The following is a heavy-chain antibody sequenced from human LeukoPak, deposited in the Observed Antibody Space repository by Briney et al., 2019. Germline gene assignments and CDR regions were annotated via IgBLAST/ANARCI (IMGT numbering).Heavy chain of an antibody. CDR2: IYHSGST. D-gene: IGHD6-6*01. V-gene: IGHV4-30-2*01. CDR1: GGSISSGGYY. J-gene: IGHJ3*02. Sequence: SETLSLTCTVSGGSISSGGYYWSWIRQPPGKGLEWIGYIYHSGSTYYNPSLKSRVTISVDRSKNQFSLKLSSVTAADTAVYYCARRRITSRRSDAFDIWGQGTMVTVSS. CDR3: ARRRITSRRSDAFDI.